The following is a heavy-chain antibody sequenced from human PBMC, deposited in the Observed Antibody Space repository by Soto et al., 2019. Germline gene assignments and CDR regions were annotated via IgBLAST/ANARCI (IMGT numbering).Heavy chain of an antibody. CDR1: GFDFSDYG. D-gene: IGHD3-16*01. J-gene: IGHJ6*03. Sequence: QVQLLESGGGVVQPGRSLRLSCAASGFDFSDYGMHWVRQAPGKGLEWVAVISQDGSNKYHADSVKGRFTVSRDNSKNTLFLQMNSLRPEDTAVYYCAKDIKSRLPLYYYYSYMDVWGKGTTVTVSS. CDR2: ISQDGSNK. V-gene: IGHV3-30*18. CDR3: AKDIKSRLPLYYYYSYMDV.